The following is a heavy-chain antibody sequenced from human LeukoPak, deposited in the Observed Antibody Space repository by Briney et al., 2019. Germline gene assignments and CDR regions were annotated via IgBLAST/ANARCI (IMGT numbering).Heavy chain of an antibody. CDR1: GGTFSSYA. J-gene: IGHJ6*04. Sequence: ASVNVSCKASGGTFSSYAISWMRQAPGQGLEWMGGIIPIFGTANYAQKFQGRVTITADKSTSTAYMELSSLRSEDTAVYYCARGSGYYYYYGMDVWGKGTTVTVSS. CDR2: IIPIFGTA. CDR3: ARGSGYYYYYGMDV. V-gene: IGHV1-69*06.